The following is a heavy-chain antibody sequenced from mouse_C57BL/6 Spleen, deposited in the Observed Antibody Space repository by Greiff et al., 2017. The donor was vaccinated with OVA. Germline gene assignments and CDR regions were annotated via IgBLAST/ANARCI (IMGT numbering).Heavy chain of an antibody. CDR3: TSTVVATSYWYFDV. CDR1: GYTSTDYE. Sequence: QVQLQQSGAELVRPGASVTLSCKASGYTSTDYEMHWVKQTPVHGLEWIGAIDPETGGTAYNQKFKGKAILTADKSSSTAYMELRSLTSEDSAVDYCTSTVVATSYWYFDVWGTGTTVTVSS. CDR2: IDPETGGT. D-gene: IGHD1-1*01. J-gene: IGHJ1*03. V-gene: IGHV1-15*01.